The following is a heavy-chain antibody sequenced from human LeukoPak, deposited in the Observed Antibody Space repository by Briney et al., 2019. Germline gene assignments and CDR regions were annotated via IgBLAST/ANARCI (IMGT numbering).Heavy chain of an antibody. CDR1: GFTFSTYD. CDR2: IGAGGDT. D-gene: IGHD6-13*01. Sequence: GGSLRLSCAASGFTFSTYDMHWVRQTTGKGLEWVSVIGAGGDTYYQDSVKGRFTIFRDNANLYLQMNTLRPGDTAVYYCVREGTFASPEAGRWIDSFDIWGQGTMVTVSS. J-gene: IGHJ3*02. CDR3: VREGTFASPEAGRWIDSFDI. V-gene: IGHV3-13*01.